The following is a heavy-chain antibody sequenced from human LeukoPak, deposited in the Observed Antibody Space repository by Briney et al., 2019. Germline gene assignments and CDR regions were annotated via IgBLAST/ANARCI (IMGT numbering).Heavy chain of an antibody. CDR2: IYYSGTT. Sequence: SETLSLTCTVSGGSMSSYYWSWIRQPPGKGLEWVGYIYYSGTTSYNPSLKSRVTISVDTSKNQFSLKLSSVTAADTAVYYCARVRRDGYNYYYYYYGMDVWGQGTTVTVSS. CDR1: GGSMSSYY. J-gene: IGHJ6*02. CDR3: ARVRRDGYNYYYYYYGMDV. V-gene: IGHV4-59*01. D-gene: IGHD5-24*01.